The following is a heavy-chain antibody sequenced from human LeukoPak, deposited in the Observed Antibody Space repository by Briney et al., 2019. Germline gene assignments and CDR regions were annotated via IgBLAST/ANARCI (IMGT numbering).Heavy chain of an antibody. V-gene: IGHV4-59*01. CDR3: AREPESGSYNDY. J-gene: IGHJ4*02. CDR1: GGSISSYY. CDR2: IYYSGST. D-gene: IGHD3-10*01. Sequence: PSETLSLTCTVSGGSISSYYWSWIRQPPGKGLEWIGYIYYSGSTSCNPSLKSRVTISVDTSKNQFSLKLSSVTAADTAVYYCAREPESGSYNDYWGQGTLVTVSS.